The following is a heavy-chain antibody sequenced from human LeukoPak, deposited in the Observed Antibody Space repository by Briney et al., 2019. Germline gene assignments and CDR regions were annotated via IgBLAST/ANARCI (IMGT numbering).Heavy chain of an antibody. Sequence: GGSLRLSCVVSGFNFDNFAMHWVRQPLGKGLEWVAVISHDARTKYYADSVKGRFTISRDNAKNSLYLQMNSLRAEDTALYYCARAGVVGATADYWGQGTLVTVSS. D-gene: IGHD1-26*01. J-gene: IGHJ4*02. CDR1: GFNFDNFA. V-gene: IGHV3-30*04. CDR2: ISHDARTK. CDR3: ARAGVVGATADY.